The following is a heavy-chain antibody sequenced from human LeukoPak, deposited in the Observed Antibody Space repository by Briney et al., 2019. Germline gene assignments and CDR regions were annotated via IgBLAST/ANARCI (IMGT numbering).Heavy chain of an antibody. D-gene: IGHD3-10*01. J-gene: IGHJ4*02. V-gene: IGHV4-30-4*01. Sequence: SETLSLTCTVSGGSISSGDYHWSWIRQPPGKGLEWIGYIYYSGSTYYNPSLQSRVTISLDTSQNQSSLKLSSVTAADTAVYYCARYYYASGRYSYFDYWGQGPLVTVSS. CDR1: GGSISSGDYH. CDR3: ARYYYASGRYSYFDY. CDR2: IYYSGST.